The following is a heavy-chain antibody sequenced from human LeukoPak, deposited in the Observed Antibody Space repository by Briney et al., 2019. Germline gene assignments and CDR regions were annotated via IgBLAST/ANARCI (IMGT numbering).Heavy chain of an antibody. V-gene: IGHV4-38-2*02. CDR2: IYHSGST. D-gene: IGHD3-3*02. CDR3: MRDLSN. J-gene: IGHJ4*02. CDR1: GYSISSGYY. Sequence: SETLSLTCAVSGYSISSGYYWGWVRQPPGKGLEWIGNIYHSGSTSYNPSLKSRVTISLDTSNKHCSLKLNSVIAADTAVYYCMRDLSNWGQGTLVTVSS.